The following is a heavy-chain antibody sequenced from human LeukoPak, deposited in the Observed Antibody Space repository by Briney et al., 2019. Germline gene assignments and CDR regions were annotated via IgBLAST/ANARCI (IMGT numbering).Heavy chain of an antibody. J-gene: IGHJ3*02. CDR1: GFTFSSYA. Sequence: GRSLRLSCAASGFTFSSYAMRWVRQAPGKGLEWVSAISGSGGSTYYADSVKGRFTISRDNSKNTLYLQMSSLRAEDTAVYYCAKDFSSTWYSAFDIWGQGTMVTVSS. V-gene: IGHV3-23*01. CDR2: ISGSGGST. D-gene: IGHD6-13*01. CDR3: AKDFSSTWYSAFDI.